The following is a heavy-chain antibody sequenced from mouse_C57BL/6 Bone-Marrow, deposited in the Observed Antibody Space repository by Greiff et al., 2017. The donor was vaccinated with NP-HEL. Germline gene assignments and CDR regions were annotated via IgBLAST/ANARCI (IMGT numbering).Heavy chain of an antibody. J-gene: IGHJ1*03. Sequence: VQLQQSGAELVKPGASVKLSCKASGYTFTSYWMHWVKQRPGQGLEWIGMIHPNSGSTNYNEKFKSKATLTVDKSSSTAYMQLSSLTSEDSAVYYCARYYGSSHWYLDVWGTGTTVTVSS. V-gene: IGHV1-64*01. D-gene: IGHD1-1*01. CDR2: IHPNSGST. CDR1: GYTFTSYW. CDR3: ARYYGSSHWYLDV.